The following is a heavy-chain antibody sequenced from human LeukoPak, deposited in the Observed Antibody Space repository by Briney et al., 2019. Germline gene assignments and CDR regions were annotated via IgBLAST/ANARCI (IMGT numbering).Heavy chain of an antibody. J-gene: IGHJ4*02. V-gene: IGHV4-38-2*02. CDR2: IYYSGNT. D-gene: IGHD2-21*02. Sequence: SETLSLTCTVSGYSISSGYYWGWIRQPPGKGLEWIGSIYYSGNTYYNPSLKSRVTISVDTSKNQFSLKLSSVTAADTAVYYCARDHFFCGGDCYYFDYWGPGTLVTVSS. CDR1: GYSISSGYY. CDR3: ARDHFFCGGDCYYFDY.